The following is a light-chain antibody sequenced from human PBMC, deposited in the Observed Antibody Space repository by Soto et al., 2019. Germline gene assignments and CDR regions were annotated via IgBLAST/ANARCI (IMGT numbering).Light chain of an antibody. CDR3: NSYTSSSTLL. CDR1: SSDVGGYNY. CDR2: EVS. J-gene: IGLJ3*02. Sequence: QPVLTQPASVSGSPGQSITISCTGTSSDVGGYNYVSWYQQHPGKAPKLMIYEVSNRPSGVSDRFSGSKSGDTASLTISGLQAEDEADYYCNSYTSSSTLLFGGGTKLTVL. V-gene: IGLV2-14*01.